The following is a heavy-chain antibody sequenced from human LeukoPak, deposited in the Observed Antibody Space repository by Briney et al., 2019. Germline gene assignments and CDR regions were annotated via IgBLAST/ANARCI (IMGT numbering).Heavy chain of an antibody. CDR3: ARAPDFWSGYGVGY. Sequence: GGTLRLSCAASGYTFSSYSMNWVRQAPGKGLEGVSSISSSSRYIYYADSVKGRFTISRDNAKNSLYLQINSLRAEDSAVYYCARAPDFWSGYGVGYWGQGTLVTVSS. D-gene: IGHD3-3*01. V-gene: IGHV3-21*01. CDR1: GYTFSSYS. J-gene: IGHJ4*02. CDR2: ISSSSRYI.